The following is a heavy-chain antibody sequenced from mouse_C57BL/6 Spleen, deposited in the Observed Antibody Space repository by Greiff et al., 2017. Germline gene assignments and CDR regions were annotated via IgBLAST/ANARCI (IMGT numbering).Heavy chain of an antibody. J-gene: IGHJ2*01. CDR1: GYTFTSYW. CDR2: INPSNGGT. D-gene: IGHD1-1*01. CDR3: ASPITTVVKGAGY. Sequence: VQLQQSGTELVKPGASVKLSCKASGYTFTSYWMHWVKQRPGQGLEWIGNINPSNGGTNYNEKFKSKATLTVDKSSSTAYMQLSSLTSEDSAVYYCASPITTVVKGAGYWGQGTTLTVSS. V-gene: IGHV1-53*01.